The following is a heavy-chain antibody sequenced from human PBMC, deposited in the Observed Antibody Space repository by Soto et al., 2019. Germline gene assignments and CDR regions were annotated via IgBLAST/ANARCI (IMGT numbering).Heavy chain of an antibody. CDR3: ARGVASNFDS. J-gene: IGHJ4*02. CDR2: VTHSGNT. Sequence: QVQLQQWGAGLLKPSETLSLTCAVYGGSFSGYHWTWIRQPPGKGLEWVGEVTHSGNTNYNPSLKSRVPLSVDTSKHQFSLNLSSVTDADTAVFYCARGVASNFDSWGQGTLVTVSS. CDR1: GGSFSGYH. D-gene: IGHD2-21*01. V-gene: IGHV4-34*01.